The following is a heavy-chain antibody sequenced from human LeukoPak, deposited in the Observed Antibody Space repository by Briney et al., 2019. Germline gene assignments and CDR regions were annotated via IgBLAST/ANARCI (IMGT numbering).Heavy chain of an antibody. D-gene: IGHD4-23*01. V-gene: IGHV1-18*01. Sequence: ASVKVSCKASGYTFTSYGISWVRQAPGQGLEWMGWISAYNGNTNYAQKLQGRVTMTTDTSTSTAYMELSSLRSEDTAVYYCARAAIGYGGNSGADYWGQGTLVTVSS. CDR2: ISAYNGNT. CDR3: ARAAIGYGGNSGADY. J-gene: IGHJ4*02. CDR1: GYTFTSYG.